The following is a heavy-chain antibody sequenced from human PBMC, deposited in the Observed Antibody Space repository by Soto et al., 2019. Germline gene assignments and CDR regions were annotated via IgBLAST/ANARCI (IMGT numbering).Heavy chain of an antibody. CDR1: GLTVTSNG. J-gene: IGHJ4*02. D-gene: IGHD4-4*01. V-gene: IGHV3-23*01. Sequence: EVNLLEYGGGLVQAGGSLRLSCGVSGLTVTSNGVSWVRQAPGKGLEWVSAISPNGQGIWYADSVKGRFTISRDISGNTVFLQMDSLRAEDTAVYYCAKDRQYPRAYFHSWGQVTLVTVSS. CDR3: AKDRQYPRAYFHS. CDR2: ISPNGQGI.